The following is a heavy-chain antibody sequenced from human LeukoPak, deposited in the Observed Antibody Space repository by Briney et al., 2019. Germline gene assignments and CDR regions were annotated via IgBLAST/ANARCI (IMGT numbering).Heavy chain of an antibody. V-gene: IGHV3-30*18. CDR2: ISYEGSNK. D-gene: IGHD2-21*02. CDR3: AKDRLRSYCGGDCYFGRYYFDY. Sequence: GGSLRLSCAASGFTFSSYGMHWVRQAPGKGLEWVAVISYEGSNKYYADSVKGRFTISRDNSKNTLYLQMNSLRAEDTAVYYCAKDRLRSYCGGDCYFGRYYFDYWGQGTLVTVSS. CDR1: GFTFSSYG. J-gene: IGHJ4*02.